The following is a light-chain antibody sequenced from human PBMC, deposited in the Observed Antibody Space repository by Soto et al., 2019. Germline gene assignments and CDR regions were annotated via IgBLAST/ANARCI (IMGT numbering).Light chain of an antibody. CDR2: EVS. J-gene: IGLJ1*01. Sequence: QSALTQPASVSGSPGQSITISCTGTSSDVGGYNYVSWYQQHPGKAPKLMIYEVSNRPSGVSNRFSGSKSGNTASLPISGRQAEDEADYYCSSYTSSSTRVFGTGTQLTVL. CDR3: SSYTSSSTRV. V-gene: IGLV2-14*01. CDR1: SSDVGGYNY.